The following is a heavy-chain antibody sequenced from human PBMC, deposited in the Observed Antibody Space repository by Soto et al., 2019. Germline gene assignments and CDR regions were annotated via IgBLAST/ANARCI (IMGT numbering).Heavy chain of an antibody. CDR3: ATFFVWGSYFPVHYYYGREV. V-gene: IGHV3-48*01. CDR2: ISSTSSTI. Sequence: PGGSLRLSCAASGFTFSIYSMNWVRQAPGKGLEWISYISSTSSTIYYADSVKGRFTISRDNAKNSLYLQMNSLRAEDTAVYYFATFFVWGSYFPVHYYYGREVGGKGPRVT. CDR1: GFTFSIYS. D-gene: IGHD3-16*01. J-gene: IGHJ6*04.